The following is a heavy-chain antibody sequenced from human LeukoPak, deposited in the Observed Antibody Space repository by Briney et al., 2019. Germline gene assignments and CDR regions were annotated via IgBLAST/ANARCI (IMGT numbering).Heavy chain of an antibody. CDR2: INGRGGST. CDR3: AELGITMIGGV. V-gene: IGHV3-23*01. CDR1: GFTFSNYA. Sequence: GGSLRLSCAASGFTFSNYAMSWVRQAPGKGLEWVSSINGRGGSTYYADSVKGRFTISRDNSKNTLYLQMNSLRAEDTAVYYCAELGITMIGGVWGKGTTVTISS. D-gene: IGHD3-10*02. J-gene: IGHJ6*04.